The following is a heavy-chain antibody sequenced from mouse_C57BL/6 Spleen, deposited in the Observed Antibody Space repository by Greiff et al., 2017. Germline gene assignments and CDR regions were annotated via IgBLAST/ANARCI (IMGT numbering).Heavy chain of an antibody. CDR3: ARLTPGWYFDV. D-gene: IGHD1-1*01. V-gene: IGHV14-2*01. CDR2: IDPEDGET. CDR1: GFTFNDYS. J-gene: IGHJ1*03. Sequence: EVQLQQSGAELVKPGASVKLSCTASGFTFNDYSMPWVQQRPEQGLEWIGRIDPEDGETKYPPNFQGKATITADTSSNTAYLQLSSLTSEDTAVYYCARLTPGWYFDVWGTGTTVTVSS.